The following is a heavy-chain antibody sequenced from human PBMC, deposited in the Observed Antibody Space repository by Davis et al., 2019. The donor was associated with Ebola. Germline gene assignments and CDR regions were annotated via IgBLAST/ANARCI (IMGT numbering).Heavy chain of an antibody. V-gene: IGHV4-61*01. CDR1: GDSVRSGTFY. Sequence: SETLSLTCTVSGDSVRSGTFYWSWIRQSPGKGLEWIGYIYYSVRANYNPSLKIRVTISVDTSKNQFFLKLSSVTAADTAVYYCARGVNYDSSTFFWGQGTLVTVSS. J-gene: IGHJ4*02. D-gene: IGHD3-3*01. CDR2: IYYSVRA. CDR3: ARGVNYDSSTFF.